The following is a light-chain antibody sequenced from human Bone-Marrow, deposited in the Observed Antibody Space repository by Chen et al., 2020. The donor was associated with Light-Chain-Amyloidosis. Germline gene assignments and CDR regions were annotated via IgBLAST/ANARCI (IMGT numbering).Light chain of an antibody. CDR2: DAS. CDR1: QDIRKV. Sequence: DIQMTQSPSSLSASVGDRVTITCQATQDIRKVVHWYQQKPGKAPRLLIYDASVLEAGVPSRFSGRGSGTDYTLTISSLQPEDSATEYRQQYHNLPPWTFGHGTKVEIK. J-gene: IGKJ1*01. V-gene: IGKV1-33*01. CDR3: QQYHNLPPWT.